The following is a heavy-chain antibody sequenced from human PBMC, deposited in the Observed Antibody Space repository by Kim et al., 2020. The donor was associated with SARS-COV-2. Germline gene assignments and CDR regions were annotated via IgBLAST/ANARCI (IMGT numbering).Heavy chain of an antibody. D-gene: IGHD1-26*01. CDR3: ARDVGDSGSYRRIIDY. V-gene: IGHV1-69*13. CDR2: IIPIFGTA. CDR1: GGTFSSYA. J-gene: IGHJ4*02. Sequence: SVKVSCKASGGTFSSYAISWVRQAPGQGLEWMGGIIPIFGTANYAQKFQGRVTITADESTSTAYMELSSLRSEDTAVYYCARDVGDSGSYRRIIDYWGQGTLVTVSS.